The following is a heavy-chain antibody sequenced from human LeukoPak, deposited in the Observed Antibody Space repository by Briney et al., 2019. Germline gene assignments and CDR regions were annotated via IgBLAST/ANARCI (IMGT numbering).Heavy chain of an antibody. D-gene: IGHD6-19*01. CDR3: ARQGASGWYLDY. V-gene: IGHV4-59*08. CDR2: VYYSGST. CDR1: GGSISNYY. J-gene: IGHJ4*02. Sequence: PSETLSLTCTVSGGSISNYYWSWIRQPPGKGLEWIGYVYYSGSTHYNPSLKSRLTISVDASKNQFSLKLSSVTAADTAVYYCARQGASGWYLDYWGQGTLVTVSS.